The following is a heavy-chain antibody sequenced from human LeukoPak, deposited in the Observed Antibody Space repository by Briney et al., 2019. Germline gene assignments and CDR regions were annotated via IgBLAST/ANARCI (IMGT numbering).Heavy chain of an antibody. Sequence: SGPTLVNPLQTFTLPHYLLGVLLRTSGMCVNWIRQPPGKALEWLARIDWDDDKYYSTSLKTRLTISKDTSKNQVVLTMTNMHRVDTATYYCARNIRRITVGYSPEGTFDYWGQGTLVTVSS. CDR3: ARNIRRITVGYSPEGTFDY. V-gene: IGHV2-70*11. J-gene: IGHJ4*02. CDR2: IDWDDDK. CDR1: GVLLRTSGMC. D-gene: IGHD3-10*01.